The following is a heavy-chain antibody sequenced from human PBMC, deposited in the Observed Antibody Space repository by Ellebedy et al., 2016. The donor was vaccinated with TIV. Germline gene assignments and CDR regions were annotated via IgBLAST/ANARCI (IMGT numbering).Heavy chain of an antibody. CDR2: ISGSGGST. V-gene: IGHV3-23*01. D-gene: IGHD4-17*01. CDR1: GFTFSSYA. J-gene: IGHJ5*02. CDR3: AREWFDYGYP. Sequence: GESLKISCAASGFTFSSYAMYWVRQAPGKGLEWVSTISGSGGSTFYADSVKGRFTISRDNYKNTLYLHMNSLRAEDTAVYYCAREWFDYGYPWGQGTLVTVSS.